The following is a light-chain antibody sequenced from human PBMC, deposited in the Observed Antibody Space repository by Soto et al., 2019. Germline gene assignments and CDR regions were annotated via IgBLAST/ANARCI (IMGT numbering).Light chain of an antibody. CDR3: QQRQYWPPIT. J-gene: IGKJ5*01. CDR1: LNVNSY. V-gene: IGKV3-11*01. Sequence: VLTQSPATLSLSQGERATLSCRAGLNVNSYLAWYQQKPGQAPRLLIYDASNRAAGIPARFSGSGSGTDFTLTISSLEPEDFAIYYCQQRQYWPPITFGQGTRLEIK. CDR2: DAS.